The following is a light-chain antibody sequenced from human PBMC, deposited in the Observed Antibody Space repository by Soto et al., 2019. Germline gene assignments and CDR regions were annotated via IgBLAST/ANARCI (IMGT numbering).Light chain of an antibody. CDR2: GAS. CDR1: QSVSSN. J-gene: IGKJ1*01. V-gene: IGKV3-15*01. CDR3: QQYNNWLGT. Sequence: EIVMTQSPDTLSVSPVERATLSCRASQSVSSNLAWYQQKPGQAPRLLIYGASTRATGIPARFSGSGSGTEFTLTISSLQSEDFAIYYCQQYNNWLGTFGQGTKVEIK.